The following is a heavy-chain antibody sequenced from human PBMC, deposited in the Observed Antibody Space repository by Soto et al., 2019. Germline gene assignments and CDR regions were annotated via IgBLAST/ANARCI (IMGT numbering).Heavy chain of an antibody. D-gene: IGHD6-13*01. V-gene: IGHV3-33*01. Sequence: QVQLVESGGGVVQPGRSLRLSCAASGFTFSSYGMHWVRQAPGKGLEWVAVIWYDGSNKYYADSVKGRFTISRDNSKNTLYLQMNSLRAEDTAVYYCARTSIAAAGTPYYYYGMDVW. CDR1: GFTFSSYG. J-gene: IGHJ6*01. CDR2: IWYDGSNK. CDR3: ARTSIAAAGTPYYYYGMDV.